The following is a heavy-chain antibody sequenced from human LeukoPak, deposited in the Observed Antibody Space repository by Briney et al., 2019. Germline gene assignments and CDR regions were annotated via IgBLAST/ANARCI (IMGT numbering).Heavy chain of an antibody. Sequence: SETLSLTCTVSGGSISSGSYYWGWIRQPPGKGLEWIGSIYYSGSTYYNPSLKSRVTISVDTSKNRFSLKRSSVTAADTAVYYCARNIYDILTGYYLHFDYWGQGTLVTVSS. J-gene: IGHJ4*02. V-gene: IGHV4-39*01. D-gene: IGHD3-9*01. CDR1: GGSISSGSYY. CDR2: IYYSGST. CDR3: ARNIYDILTGYYLHFDY.